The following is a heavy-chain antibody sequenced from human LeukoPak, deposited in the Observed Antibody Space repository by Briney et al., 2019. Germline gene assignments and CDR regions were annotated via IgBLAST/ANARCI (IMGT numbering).Heavy chain of an antibody. J-gene: IGHJ6*02. Sequence: PGGSLRLSCAASGFTFDDYAMHWVRQAPGKGLEWVSGISWNSGSIGYADSVKGRFTISRDNAKNSLYLQMNSLRSEDTAVYYCAVIGYYYYYGMDVWGQGTTVTVSS. CDR2: ISWNSGSI. D-gene: IGHD2-15*01. V-gene: IGHV3-9*01. CDR3: AVIGYYYYYGMDV. CDR1: GFTFDDYA.